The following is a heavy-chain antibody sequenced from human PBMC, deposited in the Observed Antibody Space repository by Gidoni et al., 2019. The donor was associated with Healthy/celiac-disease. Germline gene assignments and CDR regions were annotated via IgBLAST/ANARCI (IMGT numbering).Heavy chain of an antibody. J-gene: IGHJ6*02. Sequence: EVQLVESGGGLVKPGGSLRLSCAASGFIFSNAWMRWVRQAPGKGLEWVGRIKSKTDGGTTDYAAPVKGRFTISRDDSKNTLYLQMNSLKTEDTAVYYCTTDGYYDFWSGYYYYYYGMDVWGQGTTVTVSS. V-gene: IGHV3-15*01. D-gene: IGHD3-3*01. CDR3: TTDGYYDFWSGYYYYYYGMDV. CDR2: IKSKTDGGTT. CDR1: GFIFSNAW.